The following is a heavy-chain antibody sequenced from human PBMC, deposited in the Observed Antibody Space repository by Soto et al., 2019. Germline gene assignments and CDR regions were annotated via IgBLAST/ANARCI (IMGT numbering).Heavy chain of an antibody. CDR3: ARVAPRPYAFDP. Sequence: SETLSLTCTVSGGSISSSSYYWGWIRQPPGKGLEWIGSIYYSGSTNYNPSLKSRVTISVDTSKNQFSLKLSSVTAADTAVYYCARVAPRPYAFDPWGQGTLVTVSS. CDR1: GGSISSSSYY. V-gene: IGHV4-39*07. D-gene: IGHD3-16*01. CDR2: IYYSGST. J-gene: IGHJ5*02.